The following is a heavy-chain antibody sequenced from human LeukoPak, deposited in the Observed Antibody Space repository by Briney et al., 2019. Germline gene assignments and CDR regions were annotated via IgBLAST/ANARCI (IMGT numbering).Heavy chain of an antibody. Sequence: ASVKVSCKASGYTFTSYDINWVRQATGQGLEWTGWMNPNSGNTGYAQKFQGRVTMTRNTSMSTAYMELSSLRSEDTAVYYCARGRNRVAATVDYWGQGTLVTVSS. CDR2: MNPNSGNT. D-gene: IGHD6-19*01. CDR1: GYTFTSYD. CDR3: ARGRNRVAATVDY. J-gene: IGHJ4*02. V-gene: IGHV1-8*01.